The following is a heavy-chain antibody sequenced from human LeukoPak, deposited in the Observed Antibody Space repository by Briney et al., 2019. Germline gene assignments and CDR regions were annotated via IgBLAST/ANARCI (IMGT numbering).Heavy chain of an antibody. Sequence: ASVKVSCKTYGYTFTGYYMHWVRQAPGQGLEWMGWINLNGGGTNYAQTFQGRVTMTRDTSISTAYMELSSLRSGDTAVYYCARSDPPPRWGVLDVWGQGTTVTVSS. V-gene: IGHV1-2*02. D-gene: IGHD4-23*01. CDR2: INLNGGGT. CDR3: ARSDPPPRWGVLDV. J-gene: IGHJ6*02. CDR1: GYTFTGYY.